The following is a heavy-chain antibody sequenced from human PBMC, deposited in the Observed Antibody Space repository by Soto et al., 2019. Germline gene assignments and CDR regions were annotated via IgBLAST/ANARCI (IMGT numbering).Heavy chain of an antibody. D-gene: IGHD3-10*01. J-gene: IGHJ4*02. Sequence: WGSLRLSCAASGFTFSRFEMNWVRQAPGKGLEWISYISSSGSTAYYASSVEGRFTISRDNANNSVYLQMDSLRAEDTALYYCTRAAWFPYLSFYWGQGALVTVSS. V-gene: IGHV3-48*03. CDR1: GFTFSRFE. CDR3: TRAAWFPYLSFY. CDR2: ISSSGSTA.